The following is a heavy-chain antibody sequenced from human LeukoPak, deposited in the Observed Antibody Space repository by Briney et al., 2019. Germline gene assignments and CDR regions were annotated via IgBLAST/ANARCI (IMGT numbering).Heavy chain of an antibody. CDR1: GDSVSSYY. CDR2: IYYSGST. J-gene: IGHJ4*02. Sequence: PSETLSLTCTVSGDSVSSYYWNWVRQPPGKGLEWIGYIYYSGSTNCNPSLKSRVTISIDTSKNQFSLKLRSVTAADTAVYYCARDTGCSGGSCNAPGYWGQGTLVTVSS. CDR3: ARDTGCSGGSCNAPGY. V-gene: IGHV4-59*02. D-gene: IGHD2-15*01.